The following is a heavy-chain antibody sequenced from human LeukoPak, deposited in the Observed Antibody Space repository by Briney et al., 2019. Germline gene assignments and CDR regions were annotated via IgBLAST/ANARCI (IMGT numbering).Heavy chain of an antibody. D-gene: IGHD6-19*01. CDR3: ARGGYNSAFLDS. Sequence: GGSLRLSCAASGFTFSTYAMSWVRQAPGKGLEWVSAISGSGGTTYYADSVKGRLTISRDNAKDSLYLQLNSLRAEDTSVYYCARGGYNSAFLDSWGQGTLVSVS. CDR1: GFTFSTYA. CDR2: ISGSGGTT. J-gene: IGHJ4*02. V-gene: IGHV3-23*01.